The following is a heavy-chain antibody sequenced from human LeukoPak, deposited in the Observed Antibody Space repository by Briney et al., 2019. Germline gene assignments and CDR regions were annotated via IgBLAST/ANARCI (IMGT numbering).Heavy chain of an antibody. J-gene: IGHJ1*01. CDR2: IFHTGNT. CDR1: GGSINSGDYY. Sequence: MPSETLSLTCSVSGGSINSGDYYWSWIRQPPGKGLEWIGYIFHTGNTYYNPSLKGRVSMSVDRSKNQFSLTLISVTAADTAVYYCARGTNPYYESTGYYKTDASAEYFQHWGRGTLVTVSS. V-gene: IGHV4-30-2*01. CDR3: ARGTNPYYESTGYYKTDASAEYFQH. D-gene: IGHD3-22*01.